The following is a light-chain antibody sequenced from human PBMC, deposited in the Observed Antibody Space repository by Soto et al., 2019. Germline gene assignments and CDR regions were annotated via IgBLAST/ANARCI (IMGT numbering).Light chain of an antibody. J-gene: IGKJ5*01. CDR2: DAS. CDR3: QQRTNWPSSA. V-gene: IGKV3-11*01. CDR1: QSVNSY. Sequence: EIVLTQSPATLSLSPGERATLSCRASQSVNSYLAWYQHKPGQAPRLLIHDASNRATGIPARFSGSGSGTDFTLTISGLEPEDFAVYYCQQRTNWPSSAFGQGIRLEIK.